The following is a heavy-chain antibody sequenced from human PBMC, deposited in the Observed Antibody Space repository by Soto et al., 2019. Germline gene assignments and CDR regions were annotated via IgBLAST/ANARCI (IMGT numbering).Heavy chain of an antibody. D-gene: IGHD1-20*01. CDR1: GASISSGSW. Sequence: QVHLQESGPGLVKPSGTLSLTCAVSGASISSGSWWSWVRQPPGKGLEWIGEIFHDGSTNYNPSLKSRVTMSVDKSKNYFSLELTSVTAADTALSYCARDEYNASSDWGQGTLVTVSS. J-gene: IGHJ4*02. V-gene: IGHV4-4*02. CDR3: ARDEYNASSD. CDR2: IFHDGST.